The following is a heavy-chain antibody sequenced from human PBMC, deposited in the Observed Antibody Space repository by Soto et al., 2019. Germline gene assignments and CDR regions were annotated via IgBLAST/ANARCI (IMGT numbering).Heavy chain of an antibody. CDR2: MNPNSGNT. V-gene: IGHV1-8*01. CDR3: ATSRDTTGYFDH. J-gene: IGHJ4*02. D-gene: IGHD1-1*01. CDR1: GYTFTSYD. Sequence: ASVKVSCKASGYTFTSYDINWVRQATGQGLEWMGWMNPNSGNTGYAQKFQGRVTMTRNTSMGTAYMELSSLTSDDTAVYYCATSRDTTGYFDHWGQGTLVTVSS.